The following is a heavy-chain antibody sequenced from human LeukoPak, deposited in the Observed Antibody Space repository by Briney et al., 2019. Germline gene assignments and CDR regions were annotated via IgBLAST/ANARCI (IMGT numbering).Heavy chain of an antibody. Sequence: SVKVSCKASGGTFSSYAISWVRQAPGQGLEWMGGIIPIFGTANYAQKFQGRVTMTEDTSTDTAYMELSSLRSEDTAVYYCATVPGIAVAGTFDYWGQGTLVTVSS. V-gene: IGHV1-69*06. CDR1: GGTFSSYA. J-gene: IGHJ4*02. D-gene: IGHD6-19*01. CDR2: IIPIFGTA. CDR3: ATVPGIAVAGTFDY.